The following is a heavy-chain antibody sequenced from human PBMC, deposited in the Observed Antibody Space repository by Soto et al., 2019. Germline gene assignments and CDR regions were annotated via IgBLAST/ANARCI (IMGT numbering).Heavy chain of an antibody. J-gene: IGHJ6*03. Sequence: FAALSLTCTVSGGLIGSYFYSWCRRPPGKGLERIGYIYYSGSTNYNPSLKSRVSISVDTSKNQFSVKLSSVTAADTAVYYCARIYDFFSGYYPETGGYCSHYMYVWGKATTVSVS. V-gene: IGHV4-59*01. CDR1: GGLIGSYF. D-gene: IGHD3-3*01. CDR2: IYYSGST. CDR3: ARIYDFFSGYYPETGGYCSHYMYV.